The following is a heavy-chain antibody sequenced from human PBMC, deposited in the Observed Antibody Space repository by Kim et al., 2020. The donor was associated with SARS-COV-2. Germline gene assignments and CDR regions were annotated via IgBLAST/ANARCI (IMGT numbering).Heavy chain of an antibody. CDR1: GYSFTSYW. V-gene: IGHV5-51*01. CDR3: ARLYYYDSSGYYGGTRYFDY. CDR2: IYPGDSDT. Sequence: GESLKISCKGSGYSFTSYWIGWVRQMPGKGLEWMGIIYPGDSDTRYSPSFQGQVTISADKSISTAYLQWSSLKASDTAMYYCARLYYYDSSGYYGGTRYFDYWGQGTLVTVSS. D-gene: IGHD3-22*01. J-gene: IGHJ4*02.